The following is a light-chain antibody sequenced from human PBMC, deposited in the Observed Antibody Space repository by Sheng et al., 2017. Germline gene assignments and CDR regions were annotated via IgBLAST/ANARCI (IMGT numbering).Light chain of an antibody. V-gene: IGKV1-9*01. Sequence: DIQLTQSPSFLSASVGDRVTITCRASQGISSYLAWYQQKPGKAPKLLIYAASTLQSGVPSRFSGSGSGTEFTLTISSLQPEDFATYYCQQLNSYPRTFGRRDRRWRIK. CDR1: QGISSY. J-gene: IGKJ4*01. CDR3: QQLNSYPRT. CDR2: AAS.